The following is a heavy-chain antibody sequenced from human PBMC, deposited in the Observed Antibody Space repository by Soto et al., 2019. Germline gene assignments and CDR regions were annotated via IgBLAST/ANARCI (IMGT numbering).Heavy chain of an antibody. CDR2: MNPNSGNT. D-gene: IGHD5-12*01. V-gene: IGHV1-8*01. Sequence: QVQLVQSGAEVKKPGASVKVSCKASGYTFTSYDINWVRQATGQGLEWMGWMNPNSGNTGYAQKFQGRVTMTRNTSISTAYMELSSLRSEDTAVYYCAKVPTRSYVAGNWFDPWGQGTLVTVSS. J-gene: IGHJ5*02. CDR3: AKVPTRSYVAGNWFDP. CDR1: GYTFTSYD.